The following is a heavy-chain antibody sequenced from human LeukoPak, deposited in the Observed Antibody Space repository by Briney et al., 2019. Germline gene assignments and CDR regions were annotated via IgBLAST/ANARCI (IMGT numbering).Heavy chain of an antibody. J-gene: IGHJ4*02. CDR3: ARKTDTSGSGDY. V-gene: IGHV3-53*01. CDR1: GFAVSRNY. CDR2: IYSGGTT. D-gene: IGHD3-22*01. Sequence: GGSLRLSCAASGFAVSRNYMTWVRQAPGKGLECVSIIYSGGTTYYADSVKGRFTISRDNSKNTLYPQMNSLRAKDTAVYYCARKTDTSGSGDYWGQGTLVTVSS.